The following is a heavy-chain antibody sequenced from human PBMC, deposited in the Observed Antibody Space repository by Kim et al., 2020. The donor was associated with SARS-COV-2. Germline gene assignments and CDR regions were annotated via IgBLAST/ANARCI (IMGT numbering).Heavy chain of an antibody. V-gene: IGHV4-59*01. Sequence: SETLSLTCTASGGTISSYYWSWIRQPPGKGLEWIGFIYYSGSTNYNTSLKSRVTISVDTSKNQFSLKLSSVTAADTAVYYCARRRRGTSFDYWGEGTL. D-gene: IGHD3-16*01. CDR3: ARRRRGTSFDY. CDR2: IYYSGST. CDR1: GGTISSYY. J-gene: IGHJ4*02.